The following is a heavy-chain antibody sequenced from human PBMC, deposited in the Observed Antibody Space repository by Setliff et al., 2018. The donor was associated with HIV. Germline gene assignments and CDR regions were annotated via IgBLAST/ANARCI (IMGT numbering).Heavy chain of an antibody. Sequence: PSETLSLTCTVSGGSVSSSSSYWGWIRQPPGKGLEWIGNVCYSRSSYYNPSLKSRVTISVDTSKNQFSLKLSPVTAADTAVYYCARQGYDILTGYKFDPWGQGTLVTVSS. D-gene: IGHD3-9*01. J-gene: IGHJ5*02. CDR3: ARQGYDILTGYKFDP. CDR1: GGSVSSSSSY. V-gene: IGHV4-39*01. CDR2: VCYSRSS.